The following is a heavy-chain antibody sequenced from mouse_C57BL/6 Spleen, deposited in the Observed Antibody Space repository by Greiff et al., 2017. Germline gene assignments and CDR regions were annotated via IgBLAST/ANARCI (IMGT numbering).Heavy chain of an antibody. CDR1: GYSFTDYN. D-gene: IGHD1-1*01. Sequence: VQLQQSGPELVKPGASVKISCKASGYSFTDYNLNWVQQSNGKSLEWIGVINPNYGTTSYNQKFKGKATLTVAQSSSTAYMQLNSLTSEDSAVYYCARSHYCGSSYCYFDVWGTGTTVTVSS. CDR2: INPNYGTT. J-gene: IGHJ1*03. V-gene: IGHV1-39*01. CDR3: ARSHYCGSSYCYFDV.